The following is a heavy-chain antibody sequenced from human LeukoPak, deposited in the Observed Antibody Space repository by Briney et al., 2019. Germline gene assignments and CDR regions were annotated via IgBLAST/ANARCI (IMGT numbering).Heavy chain of an antibody. V-gene: IGHV7-4-1*02. CDR3: ARDYTVAIGTTTYFQH. CDR2: INPNTGNP. CDR1: GYIFSIYA. D-gene: IGHD1-7*01. J-gene: IGHJ1*01. Sequence: ASVKVSCKASGYIFSIYAMIWVRQAPGQGLELMGWINPNTGNPTYAQGFTGRFVFSLDTSVSTAYLPISSLKPEDTAVYYCARDYTVAIGTTTYFQHWGQGTLVTVSS.